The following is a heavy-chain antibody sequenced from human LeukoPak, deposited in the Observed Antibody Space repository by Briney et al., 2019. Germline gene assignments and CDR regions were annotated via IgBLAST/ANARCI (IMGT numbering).Heavy chain of an antibody. V-gene: IGHV3-23*01. J-gene: IGHJ4*02. D-gene: IGHD5-18*01. CDR2: ISGSGGST. Sequence: GGSLRLSCAASGFTFSSYAMSWVRQAPGKGLEWVSAISGSGGSTYYADSVKGRFTISRDNSKNTLYLQMNSLRAEDTALYYCAKGPWIQLWPLDYWGQGTLVTVSS. CDR1: GFTFSSYA. CDR3: AKGPWIQLWPLDY.